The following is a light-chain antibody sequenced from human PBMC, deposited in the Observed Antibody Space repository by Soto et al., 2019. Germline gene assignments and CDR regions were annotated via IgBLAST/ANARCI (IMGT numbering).Light chain of an antibody. CDR3: QQLTNFRFT. CDR1: QGINKF. V-gene: IGKV1-9*01. J-gene: IGKJ2*01. Sequence: IQLTQSPSSLSASVGDRVTITCRASQGINKFLDWYQQRPGKAPQLLVYGASTLQSGVPSRFSGSGSRTDFTLTISSPQPEDFATYYCQQLTNFRFTFGQGTKLDIK. CDR2: GAS.